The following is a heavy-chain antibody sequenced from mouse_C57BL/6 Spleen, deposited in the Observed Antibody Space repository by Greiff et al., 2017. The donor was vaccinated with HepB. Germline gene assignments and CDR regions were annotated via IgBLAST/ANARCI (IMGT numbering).Heavy chain of an antibody. CDR1: GYTFTDYE. CDR2: IDPETGGT. V-gene: IGHV1-15*01. Sequence: QVQLQQSGAELVRPGASVTLSCKASGYTFTDYEMHWVKQTPVHGLEWIGAIDPETGGTAYNQKFKGKAILTADKSSSTAYMELRSLTSEDSAVYYCTGNWDARSFDYWGQGTTLTVSS. CDR3: TGNWDARSFDY. J-gene: IGHJ2*01. D-gene: IGHD4-1*01.